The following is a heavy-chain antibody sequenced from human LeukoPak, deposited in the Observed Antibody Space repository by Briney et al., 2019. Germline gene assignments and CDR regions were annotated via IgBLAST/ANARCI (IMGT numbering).Heavy chain of an antibody. CDR2: ISWNSGSI. J-gene: IGHJ4*02. V-gene: IGHV3-9*01. CDR1: GFTFDDYA. CDR3: AKAREGVAAYYFDY. Sequence: RPGGSLRLSCAASGFTFDDYAMPWVRQAPGKGLEWVSGISWNSGSIGYADSVKGRFTISRDNAKNSLYLQMNSLRAEDTALYYCAKAREGVAAYYFDYWGQGTLVTVSS. D-gene: IGHD3-3*01.